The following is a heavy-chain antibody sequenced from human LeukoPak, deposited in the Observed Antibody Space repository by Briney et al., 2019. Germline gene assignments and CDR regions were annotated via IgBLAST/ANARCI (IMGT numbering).Heavy chain of an antibody. CDR1: GYTLTGLS. CDR2: FDPEDGET. V-gene: IGHV1-24*01. Sequence: ASVKVSCKVSGYTLTGLSMHWVRQAPGKGLEWMGGFDPEDGETIYAQKFQGRVTMTEDTSTDTAYMELSSLRSEDTAVYYCATARVIAAAFWFDPWGQGTLVTVSS. CDR3: ATARVIAAAFWFDP. J-gene: IGHJ5*02. D-gene: IGHD6-13*01.